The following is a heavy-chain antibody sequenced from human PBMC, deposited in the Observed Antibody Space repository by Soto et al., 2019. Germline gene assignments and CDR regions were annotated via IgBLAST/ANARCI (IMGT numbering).Heavy chain of an antibody. D-gene: IGHD2-15*01. Sequence: EVQLVESGGDLVQPGRSLRLSCAASGFSFGDFGMHWVRQAPGKGLEWVSGISWKSASIGYADSVKGRFTISRDNAKNSLYLQMNSLSAEDTALYHCAKSRGGTANGLDVWGQGTTVTVSS. V-gene: IGHV3-9*01. CDR1: GFSFGDFG. CDR2: ISWKSASI. CDR3: AKSRGGTANGLDV. J-gene: IGHJ6*02.